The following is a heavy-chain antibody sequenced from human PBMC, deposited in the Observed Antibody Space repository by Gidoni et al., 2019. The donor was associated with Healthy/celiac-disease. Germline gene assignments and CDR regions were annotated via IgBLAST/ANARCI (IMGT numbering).Heavy chain of an antibody. Sequence: QVQLVQSGAEVKKPGASVKVSCKSSGYTFTGYYMHWVRQATGQGLEWMGWINPNSGGTNNAQKYQGRVTMTRDTSISTAYMELSRLRSDDTAVYYCARGPGGGYDDDTFDYWGQGTLVTVSS. CDR2: INPNSGGT. D-gene: IGHD5-12*01. V-gene: IGHV1-2*02. J-gene: IGHJ4*02. CDR1: GYTFTGYY. CDR3: ARGPGGGYDDDTFDY.